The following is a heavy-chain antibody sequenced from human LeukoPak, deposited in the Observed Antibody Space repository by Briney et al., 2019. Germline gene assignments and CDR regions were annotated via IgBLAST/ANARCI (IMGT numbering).Heavy chain of an antibody. Sequence: SETLSLTCTVSGGSISSYYWSWIRQPAGKGLEWIGLSYTSGSTNYNPSLKSRVTISVDKSKNQFSLKLSSVTAADTAMYYCARGSGRTYYYYYYMDVWGKGTTVTVSS. V-gene: IGHV4-4*07. CDR2: SYTSGST. D-gene: IGHD3-3*01. J-gene: IGHJ6*03. CDR1: GGSISSYY. CDR3: ARGSGRTYYYYYYMDV.